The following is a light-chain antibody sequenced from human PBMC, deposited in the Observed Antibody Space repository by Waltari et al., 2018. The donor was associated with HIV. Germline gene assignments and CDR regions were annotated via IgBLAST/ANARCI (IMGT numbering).Light chain of an antibody. Sequence: QSLLTQPPSVSAAPGQPADISCSGSRSDIGHDSVSWYQHLPGGAPKLLIYDNHKRPSGVPDRFSASRSGTSATLDIAGIQTGDEGHYFCATWDNSLSIGLFGGGTKVTVL. J-gene: IGLJ3*02. CDR2: DNH. CDR1: RSDIGHDS. V-gene: IGLV1-51*01. CDR3: ATWDNSLSIGL.